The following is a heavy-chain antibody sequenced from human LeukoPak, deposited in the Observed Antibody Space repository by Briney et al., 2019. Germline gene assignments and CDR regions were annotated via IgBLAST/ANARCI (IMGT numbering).Heavy chain of an antibody. D-gene: IGHD3-16*01. CDR1: GFTFSSYE. Sequence: GRSLRLSCAASGFTFSSYEMNWVRQAPGKGLEWVSYISSSGSTIYYADSVKGRFTISRDNAKNSLYLQMNSLRAEDTAVYYCARVKILRFDPTGFDYWGQGTLVTVSS. J-gene: IGHJ4*02. CDR2: ISSSGSTI. CDR3: ARVKILRFDPTGFDY. V-gene: IGHV3-48*03.